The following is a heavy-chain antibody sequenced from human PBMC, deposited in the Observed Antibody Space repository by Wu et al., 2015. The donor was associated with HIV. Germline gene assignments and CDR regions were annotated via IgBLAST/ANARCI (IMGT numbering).Heavy chain of an antibody. Sequence: QVQLVQSGAEVKKPGASVKVSCKASGYTFTGYYMHWVRQAPGQGLEWMAVINPSGGSATYAQRFQDRLTMTRDTSTSTVYMDLSSLRFEDTAVYYCARASRDRSGSYTIDYWGQGTLVTVSS. J-gene: IGHJ4*02. CDR3: ARASRDRSGSYTIDY. CDR2: INPSGGSA. CDR1: GYTFTGYY. D-gene: IGHD3-10*01. V-gene: IGHV1-46*01.